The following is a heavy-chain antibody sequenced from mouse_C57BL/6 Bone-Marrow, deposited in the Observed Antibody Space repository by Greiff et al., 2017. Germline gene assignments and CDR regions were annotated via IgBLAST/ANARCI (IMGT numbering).Heavy chain of an antibody. CDR1: GYTFTSYW. CDR3: AIPYYYGSLPWFAY. D-gene: IGHD1-1*01. V-gene: IGHV1-74*01. J-gene: IGHJ3*01. CDR2: IPPSDSDT. Sequence: QVQLQEPGAELVKPGASVKVSCKASGYTFTSYWMHWVKQRPGQGLEWIGRIPPSDSDTNYNQKFKGKATLTVDKSSSTAYMQLSSLTSEDSAVYYGAIPYYYGSLPWFAYWGQGTLVTVSA.